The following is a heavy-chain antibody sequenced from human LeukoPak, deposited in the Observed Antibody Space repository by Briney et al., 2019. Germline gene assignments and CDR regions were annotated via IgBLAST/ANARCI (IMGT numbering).Heavy chain of an antibody. CDR1: GGSFSGYY. V-gene: IGHV4-34*01. CDR2: INHSGST. D-gene: IGHD3-9*01. J-gene: IGHJ3*02. Sequence: PSETLSLTCAVYGGSFSGYYWSWIRQPPGKGLEWIGEINHSGSTNYNPSLKSRVTISVDTSKNQFSLKLSSVTAADTAFYYCARRGSIFEDSEWRTAFDIWGRGTMVIVSS. CDR3: ARRGSIFEDSEWRTAFDI.